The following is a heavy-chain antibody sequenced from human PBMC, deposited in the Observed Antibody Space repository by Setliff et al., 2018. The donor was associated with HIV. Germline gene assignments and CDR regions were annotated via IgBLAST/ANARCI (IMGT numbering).Heavy chain of an antibody. CDR3: AREHCSGGSCNGFDI. V-gene: IGHV4-4*09. CDR1: GGSISTSY. Sequence: SETLSLTCTVSGGSISTSYWNWIRQPPGKGLEWIAYIYISGATNYNPSLKSRVTISLDTSRNQFSLKLGSVTAADTAMYYCAREHCSGGSCNGFDIWGQGTMVTVS. CDR2: IYISGAT. J-gene: IGHJ3*02. D-gene: IGHD2-15*01.